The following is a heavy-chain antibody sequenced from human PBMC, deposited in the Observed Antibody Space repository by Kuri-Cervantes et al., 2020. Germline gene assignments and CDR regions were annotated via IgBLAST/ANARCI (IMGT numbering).Heavy chain of an antibody. CDR3: ALRQVTIFGVVIGPSYFDY. CDR2: IYGIDDK. V-gene: IGHV2-5*01. J-gene: IGHJ4*02. CDR1: GFSLSTSGVG. Sequence: SGPTLVKPTQTLTLTCTFSGFSLSTSGVGVGWIRQPPGKALEWLALIYGIDDKRYSPSLKSRLTITQDTSKNQVVLTVTNMNPVDTATYYCALRQVTIFGVVIGPSYFDYWGQGTLVTVSS. D-gene: IGHD3-3*01.